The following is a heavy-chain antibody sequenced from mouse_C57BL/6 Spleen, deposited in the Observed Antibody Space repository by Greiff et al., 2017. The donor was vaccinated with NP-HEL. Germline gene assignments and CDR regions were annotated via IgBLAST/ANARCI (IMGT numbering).Heavy chain of an antibody. CDR3: ARSGYYYGSSYMYYFDY. Sequence: VQLQQPGAELVRPGSSVKLSCKASGYTFTSYWMHWVKQRPIQGLEWIGNIDPSDSETHYNQKFKDKATLTVDKSSSTAYMQLSSLTSEDSAVYYCARSGYYYGSSYMYYFDYWGQGTTLTVSS. CDR2: IDPSDSET. CDR1: GYTFTSYW. D-gene: IGHD1-1*01. V-gene: IGHV1-52*01. J-gene: IGHJ2*01.